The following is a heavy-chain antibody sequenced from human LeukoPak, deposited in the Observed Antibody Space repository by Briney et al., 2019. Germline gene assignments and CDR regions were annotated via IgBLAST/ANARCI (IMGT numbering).Heavy chain of an antibody. CDR3: ARLSDRDPQHWFDP. V-gene: IGHV4-59*01. Sequence: PSETLSLTCTVSGGSISSYYWSWIRQPPGKGLEWIGYIYYSGSTNYNPSLKSRVTISVDTSKNQFSLKLSSVTAADTAVYYCARLSDRDPQHWFDPWGQGILVTVSS. CDR2: IYYSGST. D-gene: IGHD2/OR15-2a*01. CDR1: GGSISSYY. J-gene: IGHJ5*02.